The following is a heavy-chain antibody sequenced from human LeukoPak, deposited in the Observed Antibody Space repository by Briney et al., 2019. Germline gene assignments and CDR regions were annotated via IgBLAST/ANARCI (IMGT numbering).Heavy chain of an antibody. D-gene: IGHD6-6*01. CDR2: IKQDGSEN. CDR1: GFTFSDYW. V-gene: IGHV3-7*01. CDR3: ARDLSSSSGGQYYGMDV. J-gene: IGHJ6*02. Sequence: GGSLRLSCAASGFTFSDYWMSWVRQAPGKGLEWVANIKQDGSENYYVDSVKGRFTISRDNAKNSLYLQMNSLRAEDTAVYYCARDLSSSSGGQYYGMDVWGQGTTVTVSS.